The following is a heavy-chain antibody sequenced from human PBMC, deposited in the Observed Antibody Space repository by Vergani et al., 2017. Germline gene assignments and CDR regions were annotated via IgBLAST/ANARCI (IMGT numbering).Heavy chain of an antibody. D-gene: IGHD3-16*01. CDR1: GDSIISRSYY. V-gene: IGHV4-39*01. CDR2: IYNSGNG. J-gene: IGHJ2*01. CDR3: ASGKYYSDSTSHFRGRYFDV. Sequence: QMQLQESGPGLVKASETLSLTCTVSGDSIISRSYYWGWIRQPPGKGLEWIGSIYNSGNGDSSSSLQSRVTISADTSQNQFSQRLTSVTAADTAVYYCASGKYYSDSTSHFRGRYFDVWGRGTLVTVPS.